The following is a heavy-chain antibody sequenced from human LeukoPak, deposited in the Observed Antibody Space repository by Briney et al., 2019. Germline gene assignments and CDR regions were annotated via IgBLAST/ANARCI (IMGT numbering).Heavy chain of an antibody. CDR1: GFTFSSYW. V-gene: IGHV3-74*01. Sequence: GGSLRLSCAASGFTFSSYWMHWVRQAPGKGLVWVSRINSDGSSTSYADSVKGRFTISRDNAKNTLYLQMNSLRAEDTAVYYCAREYSSSWYRGFYYYYGMDVWGQGTTVTVSS. D-gene: IGHD6-13*01. J-gene: IGHJ6*02. CDR2: INSDGSST. CDR3: AREYSSSWYRGFYYYYGMDV.